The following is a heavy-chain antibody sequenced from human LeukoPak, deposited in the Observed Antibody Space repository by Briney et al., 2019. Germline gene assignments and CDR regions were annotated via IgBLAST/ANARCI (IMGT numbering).Heavy chain of an antibody. V-gene: IGHV3-66*01. CDR2: IYSAGTT. CDR3: AKDYVVGSIDY. J-gene: IGHJ4*02. CDR1: GFTVSNNY. D-gene: IGHD2-21*01. Sequence: GGSLRLSCAASGFTVSNNYMSWVRQAPGKGLEWVSVIYSAGTTYYADSVKGRFTISRDSSKNTLFLQMNSLRAEDSAVYYCAKDYVVGSIDYWGQGTLVTVSS.